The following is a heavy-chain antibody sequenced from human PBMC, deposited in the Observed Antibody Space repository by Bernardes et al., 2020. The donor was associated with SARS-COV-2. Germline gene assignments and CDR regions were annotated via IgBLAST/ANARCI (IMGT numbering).Heavy chain of an antibody. CDR3: ASPNWAAGTYYYYGMDV. D-gene: IGHD6-13*01. CDR2: IYYSGST. CDR1: GGSISSSSYY. Sequence: ETLSLTCTVSGGSISSSSYYWGWIRQPPGKGLEWIGSIYYSGSTYYNPSLKSRVTISVDTSKNQFSLKLSSVTAADTAVYYCASPNWAAGTYYYYGMDVWGQGTTVTVSS. V-gene: IGHV4-39*01. J-gene: IGHJ6*02.